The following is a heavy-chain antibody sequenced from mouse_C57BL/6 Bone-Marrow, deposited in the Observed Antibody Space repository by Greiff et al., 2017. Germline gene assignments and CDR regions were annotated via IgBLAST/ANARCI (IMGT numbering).Heavy chain of an antibody. CDR1: GYTFTSYW. CDR3: ARYYGSSYPSYAMDY. Sequence: QVQLQQPGAELVKPGASVKMSCKASGYTFTSYWITWVKQRPGQGLEWIGDIYPGSGSTNYNEKFKSKATLTVDTSSSTAYMQLSSLTSKDSAVYYCARYYGSSYPSYAMDYWGQGTSVTVSS. CDR2: IYPGSGST. V-gene: IGHV1-55*01. J-gene: IGHJ4*01. D-gene: IGHD1-1*01.